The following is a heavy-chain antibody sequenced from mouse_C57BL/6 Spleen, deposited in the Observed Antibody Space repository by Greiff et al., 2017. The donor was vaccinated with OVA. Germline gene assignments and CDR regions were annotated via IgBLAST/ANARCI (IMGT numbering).Heavy chain of an antibody. D-gene: IGHD3-3*01. CDR2: INPSSGYT. J-gene: IGHJ2*01. V-gene: IGHV1-7*01. Sequence: QVQLQQSGAELAKPGASVKLSCKASGYTFTSYWMHWVKQRPGQGLEWIGYINPSSGYTKYNQKFKDKATLTADKSSSTAYMQLSSLTYEDSAVYYCARQDIGLGYYGPGHFDYWGQGTTPPVS. CDR3: ARQDIGLGYYGPGHFDY. CDR1: GYTFTSYW.